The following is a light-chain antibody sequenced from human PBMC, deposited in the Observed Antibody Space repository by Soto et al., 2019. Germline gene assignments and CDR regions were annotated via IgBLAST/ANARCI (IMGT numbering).Light chain of an antibody. Sequence: DIQMTQSPSSLSASVGDRVTITCQASQDIRKYLNWYQQKPGKGPKLLIQDVSNLDTGVPSRFSGSGSGTDFSFTISSLQPEDSATYYCQQYGFLPLTFGGGTKVEIK. CDR3: QQYGFLPLT. CDR1: QDIRKY. V-gene: IGKV1-33*01. J-gene: IGKJ4*01. CDR2: DVS.